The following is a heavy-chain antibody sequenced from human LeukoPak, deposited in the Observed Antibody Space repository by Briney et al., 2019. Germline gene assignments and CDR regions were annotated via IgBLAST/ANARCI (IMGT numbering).Heavy chain of an antibody. D-gene: IGHD1-26*01. CDR3: AREQRGGLSGNLGGLFASYHTYYYMDV. J-gene: IGHJ6*03. Sequence: SETLSLTCAVYGGSFSGYYWSWIRQPPGKGLEWIGEINHSGSTNYNPSLKSRVTISVDTSKNQFSLKLSSVTAADTAVYFCAREQRGGLSGNLGGLFASYHTYYYMDVWGRGTTVTVSS. CDR1: GGSFSGYY. CDR2: INHSGST. V-gene: IGHV4-34*01.